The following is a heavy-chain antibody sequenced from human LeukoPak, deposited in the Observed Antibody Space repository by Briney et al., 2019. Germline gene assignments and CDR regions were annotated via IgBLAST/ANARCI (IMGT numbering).Heavy chain of an antibody. CDR2: INHSGST. J-gene: IGHJ5*02. V-gene: IGHV4-34*01. CDR1: GGSFSDYY. CDR3: AREQGGQLVNTRRWFDP. D-gene: IGHD6-13*01. Sequence: SETLSLTCAVYGGSFSDYYWSWIRQSPGKGLEWIGEINHSGSTYYNPSLKSRVTISLDTSKSQFSLKLTSVTAADTAVYYCAREQGGQLVNTRRWFDPWGQGTLVTVSS.